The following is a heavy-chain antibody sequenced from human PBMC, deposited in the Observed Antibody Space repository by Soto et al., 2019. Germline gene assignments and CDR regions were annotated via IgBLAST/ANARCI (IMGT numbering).Heavy chain of an antibody. D-gene: IGHD3-16*01. CDR2: ISYDGSNK. Sequence: PGGSLRLSCAASGFTFSSYGMHWVRQAPGKGLEWVAVISYDGSNKYYADSVKGRFTISRDNSKNTLYLQMNSLRAEDTAVYYCAKSLGELVHYYYGMDVWGQGTTVTVYS. CDR1: GFTFSSYG. CDR3: AKSLGELVHYYYGMDV. J-gene: IGHJ6*02. V-gene: IGHV3-30*18.